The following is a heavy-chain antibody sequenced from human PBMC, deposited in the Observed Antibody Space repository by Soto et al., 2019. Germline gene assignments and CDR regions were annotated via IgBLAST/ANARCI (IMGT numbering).Heavy chain of an antibody. CDR1: GFTVNSNY. J-gene: IGHJ6*03. V-gene: IGHV3-66*01. CDR3: ARDIPHGDPLRLGYMDV. Sequence: GGSLRLSCAASGFTVNSNYMSWVRQAPGKGLEWVSVIYSGSSTYYADSVKGRFTISRDSSKNTLNLEMSSLRAEDTAVYYCARDIPHGDPLRLGYMDVWGKGTTVTVSS. D-gene: IGHD4-17*01. CDR2: IYSGSST.